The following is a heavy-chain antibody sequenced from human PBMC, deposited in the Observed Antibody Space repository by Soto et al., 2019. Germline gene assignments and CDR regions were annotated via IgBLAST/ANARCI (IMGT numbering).Heavy chain of an antibody. CDR2: IYYSGST. CDR3: ARYFRVSSVQ. V-gene: IGHV4-61*08. Sequence: RVGHCGRRIMKHKKKGLEWIGYIYYSGSTNYTPSLKSRVTISVDTSKNQFSLKLSSVTVSFTAVYDCARYFRVSSVQWGQASL. CDR1: RVGHC. J-gene: IGHJ4*02. D-gene: IGHD3-9*01.